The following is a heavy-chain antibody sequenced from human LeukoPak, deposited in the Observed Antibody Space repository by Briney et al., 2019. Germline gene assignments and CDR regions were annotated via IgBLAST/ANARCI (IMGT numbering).Heavy chain of an antibody. V-gene: IGHV3-48*03. CDR3: ARLGPRDGYNFRD. Sequence: GGSLRLSRAASGFTFSSYEMNWGRQAPGKRLEWVSHISSSGSTIYYADSVKGRFTISRDNAKNSLSLQMNSLRAEDTAVYYCARLGPRDGYNFRDWGQGTLVTVSS. CDR2: ISSSGSTI. CDR1: GFTFSSYE. J-gene: IGHJ4*02. D-gene: IGHD5-24*01.